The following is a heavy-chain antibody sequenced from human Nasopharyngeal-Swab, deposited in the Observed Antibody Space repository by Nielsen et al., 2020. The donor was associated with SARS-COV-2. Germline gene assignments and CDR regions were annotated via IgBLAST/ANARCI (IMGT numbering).Heavy chain of an antibody. D-gene: IGHD3/OR15-3a*01. CDR2: IRSKANSYAT. J-gene: IGHJ6*02. Sequence: GGSLRLSCAASGFTFSGSAMHWVRQASGQGLEWVGRIRSKANSYATAYAASVKGRFTISRDDSKNTAYLQMNSLKTEDTAVYYCTRPLFDSDGLYYYGMDVWGQGTTVTVSS. V-gene: IGHV3-73*01. CDR3: TRPLFDSDGLYYYGMDV. CDR1: GFTFSGSA.